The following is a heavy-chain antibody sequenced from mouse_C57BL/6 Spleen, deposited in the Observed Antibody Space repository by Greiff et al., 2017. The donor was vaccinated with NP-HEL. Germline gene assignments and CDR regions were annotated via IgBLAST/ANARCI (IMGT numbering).Heavy chain of an antibody. Sequence: VKLQESDAELVKPGASVKISCTVSGYTFTDHTIHWMKQRPEQGLEWIGYIYPRDGSTKYNEKFKGKATLTADKSSSTAYMQLNSLTSENSAVYACARSPFRGYYFDYWGQGTTLTVSS. J-gene: IGHJ2*01. CDR2: IYPRDGST. V-gene: IGHV1-78*01. D-gene: IGHD3-1*01. CDR1: GYTFTDHT. CDR3: ARSPFRGYYFDY.